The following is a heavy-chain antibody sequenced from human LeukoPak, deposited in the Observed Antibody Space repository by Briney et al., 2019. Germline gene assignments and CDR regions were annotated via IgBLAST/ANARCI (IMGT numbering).Heavy chain of an antibody. J-gene: IGHJ3*02. D-gene: IGHD6-19*01. CDR2: TYYRSKWYN. V-gene: IGHV6-1*01. CDR3: AREIVKQWLVRKAQIDI. Sequence: SQTLSLTCAISGDSVSSNSAAWNWIRQSPSRGLEWLGRTYYRSKWYNDYAVSVKSRITINPDTSKNQFSLQPNSVTPEDTAVYYCAREIVKQWLVRKAQIDIWGQGTMVTVSS. CDR1: GDSVSSNSAA.